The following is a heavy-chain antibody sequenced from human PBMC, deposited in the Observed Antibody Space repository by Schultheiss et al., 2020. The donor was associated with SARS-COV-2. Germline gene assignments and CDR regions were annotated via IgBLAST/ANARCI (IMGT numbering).Heavy chain of an antibody. CDR3: AREGRDSSSWGQFDY. J-gene: IGHJ4*02. CDR1: GYTFSSYG. Sequence: SVKVSCKASGYTFSSYGISWVRQAPGQGLEWMGGIIPIFGTANYAQKFQGRVTITADKSTSTAYMELSSLRSEDKAVYYCAREGRDSSSWGQFDYWGQGTLVTVSS. D-gene: IGHD6-13*01. CDR2: IIPIFGTA. V-gene: IGHV1-69*06.